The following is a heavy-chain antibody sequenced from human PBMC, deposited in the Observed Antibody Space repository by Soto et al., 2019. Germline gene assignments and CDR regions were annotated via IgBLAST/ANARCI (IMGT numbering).Heavy chain of an antibody. Sequence: GASVKVSCKASGGLFSSYPISWVRQAPGQGLEWMGGIIPFFGTAEYSQKFEDRITITADESTNTVYMDLRSLTSEDTAIYYCARTAPMDAGDKYYYDFWGQGALVTVSS. CDR2: IIPFFGTA. D-gene: IGHD3-16*01. CDR1: GGLFSSYP. J-gene: IGHJ4*02. CDR3: ARTAPMDAGDKYYYDF. V-gene: IGHV1-69*13.